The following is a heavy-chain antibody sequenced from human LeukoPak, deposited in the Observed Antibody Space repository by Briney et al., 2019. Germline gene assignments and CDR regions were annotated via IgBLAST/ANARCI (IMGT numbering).Heavy chain of an antibody. CDR1: GFTFSNSD. CDR3: AKGGHCTSTSCYYFDS. CDR2: IWDNGNNK. V-gene: IGHV3-33*06. D-gene: IGHD2-2*01. J-gene: IGHJ4*02. Sequence: GGSLRLSCAASGFTFSNSDMHWVRQAPDKGLEWVAVIWDNGNNKYYGDSVNGRFTISRDNSKNTLHLQMNSLRPEDSAIYYCAKGGHCTSTSCYYFDSWGQGALVTVSA.